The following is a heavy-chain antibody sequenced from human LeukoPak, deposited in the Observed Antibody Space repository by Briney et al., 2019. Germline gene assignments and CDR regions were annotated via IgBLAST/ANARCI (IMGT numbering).Heavy chain of an antibody. D-gene: IGHD2-2*01. V-gene: IGHV3-23*01. Sequence: QSGGSLRLSCAASGFTFSSYAMGWVRQAPGKGLEWVSAISGSGGSTYYADSVKGRFTISRDNSKNTLYLQMNSLRAEDTAVYYCAKDLGIVVVPAAIGGAFDIWGQGTMVTVSS. J-gene: IGHJ3*02. CDR1: GFTFSSYA. CDR2: ISGSGGST. CDR3: AKDLGIVVVPAAIGGAFDI.